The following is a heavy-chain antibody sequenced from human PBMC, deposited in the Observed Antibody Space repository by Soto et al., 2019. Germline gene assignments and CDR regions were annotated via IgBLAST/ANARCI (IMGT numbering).Heavy chain of an antibody. D-gene: IGHD6-6*01. J-gene: IGHJ5*02. CDR1: GDSVSSNSAA. CDR2: TYYRSKWYN. V-gene: IGHV6-1*01. CDR3: ARTLSSSAENWFDP. Sequence: PSQTLSLTCAISGDSVSSNSAAWNWFRQSPSRGLEWLGRTYYRSKWYNDYAVSVKSRITINPDTSKNQFSLQLNSVTPEDTAVYFCARTLSSSAENWFDPWGQGTLVTVSS.